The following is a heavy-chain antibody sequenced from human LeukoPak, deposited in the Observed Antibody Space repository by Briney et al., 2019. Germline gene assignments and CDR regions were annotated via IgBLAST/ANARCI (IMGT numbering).Heavy chain of an antibody. CDR3: ARGLVDRRWFGELENWFDP. CDR2: IIPIFGTA. J-gene: IGHJ5*02. D-gene: IGHD3-10*01. Sequence: ASVKVSCKASGGTFSSYAISWVRQAPGQGLEWMGGIIPIFGTANYAQKFQGRVTITADESTSTAYMELSSLRSEDTAVYYCARGLVDRRWFGELENWFDPWGQGTLVTVSS. V-gene: IGHV1-69*01. CDR1: GGTFSSYA.